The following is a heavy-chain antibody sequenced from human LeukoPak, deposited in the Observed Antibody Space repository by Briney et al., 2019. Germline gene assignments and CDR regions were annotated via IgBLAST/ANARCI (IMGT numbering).Heavy chain of an antibody. CDR1: GFTFSSYA. Sequence: GASLRLSCAASGFTFSSYAMSWVRQAPGKGLEWVSAISGSGGSTYYADSVKGRFTISRDNSKNTLYLQMNSLRAEDTAVYYCAKGQSGSYYVLYYWGQGTLVTVSS. V-gene: IGHV3-23*01. D-gene: IGHD1-26*01. J-gene: IGHJ4*02. CDR2: ISGSGGST. CDR3: AKGQSGSYYVLYY.